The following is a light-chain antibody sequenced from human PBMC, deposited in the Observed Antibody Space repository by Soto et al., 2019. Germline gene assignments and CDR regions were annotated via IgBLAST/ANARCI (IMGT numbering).Light chain of an antibody. J-gene: IGKJ2*01. Sequence: AIQMTQTPSSLSASVGDTVTVICRASQGIRNELGWYQQKPGKAPKLLIYGASTLQSGVSSRFSGSGSGTDFTLTISSLQPEDFATYYCQQNYSPMYTFGQGTKLEIK. CDR3: QQNYSPMYT. CDR2: GAS. V-gene: IGKV1-6*01. CDR1: QGIRNE.